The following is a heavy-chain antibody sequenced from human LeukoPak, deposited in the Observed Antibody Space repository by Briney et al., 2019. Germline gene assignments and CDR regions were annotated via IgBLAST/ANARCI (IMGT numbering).Heavy chain of an antibody. D-gene: IGHD3-22*01. V-gene: IGHV4-30-4*08. CDR3: ASYYYDSSGVDY. CDR2: IYYSGIT. Sequence: PSETLSLXCTVSGGSISSGDYYWSWIRQPPGKGLEWIGYIYYSGITYYNPSLKSRVTISVDTSKNQFSLKLSSVTAADTAVYYCASYYYDSSGVDYWGQGTLVTVSS. J-gene: IGHJ4*02. CDR1: GGSISSGDYY.